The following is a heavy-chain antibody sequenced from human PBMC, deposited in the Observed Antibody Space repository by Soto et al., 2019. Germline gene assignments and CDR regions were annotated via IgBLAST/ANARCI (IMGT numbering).Heavy chain of an antibody. CDR2: MYYSGSL. Sequence: SETLSLTCSVSGGSINSQYWSWIRQPPGQGLEWIAYMYYSGSLNYNPSLKSRVTISVDTSKNQFSLNLSFVTAADTAVYYCARGAATGRSDSWGQGTLVTVSS. CDR3: ARGAATGRSDS. CDR1: GGSINSQY. D-gene: IGHD6-13*01. J-gene: IGHJ4*02. V-gene: IGHV4-59*11.